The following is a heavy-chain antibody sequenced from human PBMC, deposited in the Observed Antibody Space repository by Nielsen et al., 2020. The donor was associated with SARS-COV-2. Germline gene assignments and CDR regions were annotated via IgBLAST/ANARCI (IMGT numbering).Heavy chain of an antibody. CDR1: GFIFKDYA. CDR2: ISWNSGSI. Sequence: LRLSCAASGFIFKDYAMSWVRQAPGKGLEWVSGISWNSGSIGYADSVKGRFTISRDNAKNSLYLQMNSLRAEDTALYYCATQPYDSSGYSEYYYYGMDVWGQGTTVTVSS. V-gene: IGHV3-9*01. J-gene: IGHJ6*02. D-gene: IGHD3-22*01. CDR3: ATQPYDSSGYSEYYYYGMDV.